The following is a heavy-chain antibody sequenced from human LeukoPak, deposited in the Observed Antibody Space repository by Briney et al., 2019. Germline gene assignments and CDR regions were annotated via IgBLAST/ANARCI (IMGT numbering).Heavy chain of an antibody. CDR1: AGSFSGDY. J-gene: IGHJ5*02. D-gene: IGHD3-22*01. CDR2: ISHTGST. V-gene: IGHV4-34*01. Sequence: RSSETLTLTCAGYAGSFSGDYWSWIRQPPGKGLEWIGEISHTGSTNYNPSLKSRVTISVDTSKNQFSLKLSSVTAADTAVYYCARGGVHYYDSSGYPTPFDPWRQGTLVTVSS. CDR3: ARGGVHYYDSSGYPTPFDP.